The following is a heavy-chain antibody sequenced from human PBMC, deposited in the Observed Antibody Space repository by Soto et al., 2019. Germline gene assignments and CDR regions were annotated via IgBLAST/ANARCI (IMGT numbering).Heavy chain of an antibody. J-gene: IGHJ6*02. V-gene: IGHV3-74*01. Sequence: PGGSLRLSCAASGFTFSSYWMHWVRQAPGKGLVWVSRINSDGSSTSYADSVKGRFTISRDNAKNTPYLQMNSLRAEDTAVYYCARVEYSSSSPPLPYGMDVWGQGTTVTVSS. CDR2: INSDGSST. D-gene: IGHD6-6*01. CDR3: ARVEYSSSSPPLPYGMDV. CDR1: GFTFSSYW.